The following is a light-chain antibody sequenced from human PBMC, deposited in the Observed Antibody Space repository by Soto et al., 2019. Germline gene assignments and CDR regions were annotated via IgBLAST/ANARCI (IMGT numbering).Light chain of an antibody. J-gene: IGKJ4*01. V-gene: IGKV3-15*01. CDR2: RAS. Sequence: IVMTQSPATLSVSPGESATLSCWASQSVTGDLAWYQQQPGQAPKLFIYRASTRATGVPARFSGSGSGTEFTLTISSLQSADFAVYYCQQYNDWPLTFGGGTRWIS. CDR3: QQYNDWPLT. CDR1: QSVTGD.